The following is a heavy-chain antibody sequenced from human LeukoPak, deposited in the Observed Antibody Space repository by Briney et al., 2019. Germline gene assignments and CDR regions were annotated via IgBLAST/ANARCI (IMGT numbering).Heavy chain of an antibody. V-gene: IGHV4-59*02. Sequence: PSETLSLTCTVSGGSVNGFYWSWIRQPPGKGLEWIGYIYYSGSTNYNPSLKSRVTISVDTSKNQFSLKLSSVTAADTAVYYCARDWSGLNWFDPWGQGTLVTVSS. D-gene: IGHD3-3*01. J-gene: IGHJ5*02. CDR2: IYYSGST. CDR1: GGSVNGFY. CDR3: ARDWSGLNWFDP.